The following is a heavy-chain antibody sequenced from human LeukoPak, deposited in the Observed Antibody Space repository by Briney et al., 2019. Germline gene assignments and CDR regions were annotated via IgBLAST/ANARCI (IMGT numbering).Heavy chain of an antibody. Sequence: GRSLRLSCVASGFIFSSYALHWVRQAPGKGLEWVAVISYDGNYKYYADSVKGRLTISRDNSKNTLFLQMNSLRPEDTAVYYCARGEYDLLTGVYDTYGIDVWGQGTTVTVSS. D-gene: IGHD3-9*01. V-gene: IGHV3-30-3*01. CDR1: GFIFSSYA. J-gene: IGHJ6*02. CDR2: ISYDGNYK. CDR3: ARGEYDLLTGVYDTYGIDV.